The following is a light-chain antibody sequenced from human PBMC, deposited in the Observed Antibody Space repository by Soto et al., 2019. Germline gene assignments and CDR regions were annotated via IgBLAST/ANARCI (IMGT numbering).Light chain of an antibody. V-gene: IGLV1-40*01. Sequence: VLTQPPSASGTPGQRVTISCSGSISNIGSNSVYWHQQLPGTAPKLLIYGNSNRPSGVPDRFSGSKSGTSASLAITGPQAEDEADYYCQSYDSSPLYVFGTGTKVTVL. CDR2: GNS. CDR1: ISNIGSNS. J-gene: IGLJ1*01. CDR3: QSYDSSPLYV.